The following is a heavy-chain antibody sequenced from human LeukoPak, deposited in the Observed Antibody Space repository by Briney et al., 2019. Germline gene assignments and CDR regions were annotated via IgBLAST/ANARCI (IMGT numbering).Heavy chain of an antibody. J-gene: IGHJ4*02. CDR1: GFTVSSNY. CDR3: ARSPKYDSSGYFFFDY. D-gene: IGHD3-22*01. Sequence: GGSLRLSCAASGFTVSSNYMSWVRQAPGKGLEWVSVIYSGGSTYYADSVKGRFSISRHNSNNTVNLLMNSLRAEDTAVYYCARSPKYDSSGYFFFDYWGQGTLVTVSS. V-gene: IGHV3-53*04. CDR2: IYSGGST.